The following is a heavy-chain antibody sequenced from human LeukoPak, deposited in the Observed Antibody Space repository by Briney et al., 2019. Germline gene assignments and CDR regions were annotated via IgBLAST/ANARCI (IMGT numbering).Heavy chain of an antibody. CDR2: IIPILSIA. D-gene: IGHD3-10*01. J-gene: IGHJ6*02. Sequence: SVKVSCKASGGTFSSYAISWVRQAPGQGLEWMGRIIPILSIANYAQKFQGRVTITADKSTSTAYMELSSLRSEDTAVYYCARAMVRGVINYGMDVWGQGTTVTVSS. V-gene: IGHV1-69*04. CDR3: ARAMVRGVINYGMDV. CDR1: GGTFSSYA.